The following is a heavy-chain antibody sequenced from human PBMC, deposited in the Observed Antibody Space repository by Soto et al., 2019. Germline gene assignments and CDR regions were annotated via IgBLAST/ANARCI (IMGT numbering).Heavy chain of an antibody. D-gene: IGHD4-17*01. CDR1: GFTFSSYG. V-gene: IGHV3-33*01. CDR3: ARGPSYGDYGKASGDDFDY. J-gene: IGHJ4*02. Sequence: QVQLVESGGGVVQPGRSLRLSCAASGFTFSSYGMHWVRQAPGKGLEWVAVIWYDGSNKYYADSVKGRFTISRDNSKNTLYLQMNSLRAEDTAVYYCARGPSYGDYGKASGDDFDYWGQGTLVTVSS. CDR2: IWYDGSNK.